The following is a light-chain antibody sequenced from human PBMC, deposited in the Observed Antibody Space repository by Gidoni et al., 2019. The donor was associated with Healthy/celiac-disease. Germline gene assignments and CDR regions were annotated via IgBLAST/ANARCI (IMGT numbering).Light chain of an antibody. CDR1: SSDVGGYNY. Sequence: QSALTQPASVSGSPGQSITISCTGTSSDVGGYNYVSWYHQHPGKAPKLIIYEVSNRPSGVSNRFSGSKSGNTASLTISGLQAEDEADYYCSSYTSSSTRVFGTGTKVTVL. CDR3: SSYTSSSTRV. CDR2: EVS. J-gene: IGLJ1*01. V-gene: IGLV2-14*01.